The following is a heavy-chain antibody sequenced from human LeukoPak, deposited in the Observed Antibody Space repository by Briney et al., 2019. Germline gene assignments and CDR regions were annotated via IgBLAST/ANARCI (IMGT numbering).Heavy chain of an antibody. J-gene: IGHJ4*02. V-gene: IGHV4-39*01. Sequence: SETLSLTCNVSGGSISSSSYYWGWIRQPPGKGLEWIGSMYYSGSSYYNPSLKSRVTISVDTSKNQFSLKLSSVTAADTAVYYCARSSWSLFDYWGQGTLVTVSS. CDR2: MYYSGSS. CDR1: GGSISSSSYY. D-gene: IGHD1-26*01. CDR3: ARSSWSLFDY.